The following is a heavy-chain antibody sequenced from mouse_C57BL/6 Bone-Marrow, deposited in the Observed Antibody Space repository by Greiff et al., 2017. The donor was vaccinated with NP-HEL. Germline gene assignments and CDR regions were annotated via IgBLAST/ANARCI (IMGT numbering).Heavy chain of an antibody. V-gene: IGHV10-1*01. D-gene: IGHD2-4*01. Sequence: EVKLMESGGGLVQPKGSLKLSCAASGFSFNTYAMNWVRQAPGKGLEWVARIRSKSNNYATYYADSVKDRFTISRDDSESMLYLQMNNLKTEDTAMYYCVRQGMDYDGYWYFDVWGTGTTVTVSS. CDR1: GFSFNTYA. CDR3: VRQGMDYDGYWYFDV. J-gene: IGHJ1*03. CDR2: IRSKSNNYAT.